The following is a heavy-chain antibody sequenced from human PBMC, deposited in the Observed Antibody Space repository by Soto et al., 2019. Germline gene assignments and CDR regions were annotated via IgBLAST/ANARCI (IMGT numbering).Heavy chain of an antibody. CDR2: IWYDGSNK. J-gene: IGHJ5*02. V-gene: IGHV3-33*01. D-gene: IGHD2-15*01. CDR3: VRGGGGGLFDP. Sequence: GGSLRLSCAASGFSFSLYGMQWVRQAPGKGLEWVAVIWYDGSNKYYADSVKGRFTISRDNAKRSLYLQMMSLTAEDTAIYYCVRGGGGGLFDPWGQGTMVTVSS. CDR1: GFSFSLYG.